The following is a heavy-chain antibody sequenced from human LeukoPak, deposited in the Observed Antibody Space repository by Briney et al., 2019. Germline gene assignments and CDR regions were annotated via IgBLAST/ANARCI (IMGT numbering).Heavy chain of an antibody. CDR2: IYYSGST. J-gene: IGHJ4*02. D-gene: IGHD2-15*01. CDR1: GGSIGSSSYY. Sequence: KPSETLSVTCSVSGGSIGSSSYYWGWIRQPPGKGLEWIGSIYYSGSTYYNPSLKSRLTIAADTSKNQFSLRLSSVTAADTAVYYCARTAGYCSGGTCVDSWGQGTLITVSS. CDR3: ARTAGYCSGGTCVDS. V-gene: IGHV4-39*01.